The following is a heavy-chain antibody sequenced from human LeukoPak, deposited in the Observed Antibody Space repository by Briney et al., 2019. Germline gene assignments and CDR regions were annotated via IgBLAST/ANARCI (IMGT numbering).Heavy chain of an antibody. Sequence: PGRSLRLSCAASGFTFDDYAMHWVRQAPGKGLEWVSGISWNSGSIGYADSVKGRFTISRDNAKNSLYLQMNSLRAEDTAVYYCARPGYSSSWYSDYWGQGTLVTVSS. CDR1: GFTFDDYA. J-gene: IGHJ4*02. CDR2: ISWNSGSI. CDR3: ARPGYSSSWYSDY. V-gene: IGHV3-9*01. D-gene: IGHD6-13*01.